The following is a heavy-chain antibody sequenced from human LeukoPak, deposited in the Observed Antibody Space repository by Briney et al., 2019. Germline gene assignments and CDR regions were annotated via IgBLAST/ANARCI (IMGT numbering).Heavy chain of an antibody. CDR1: GFTFSSYG. CDR2: IRYDGSNK. CDR3: AKETRRIAAPDYMDV. D-gene: IGHD6-13*01. Sequence: GGSLRLSCAASGFTFSSYGMHWVRQAPGKGLEWVAFIRYDGSNKYYADSVKGRFTISRDNSKNTLYLQMNSLRAEDTAVYYCAKETRRIAAPDYMDVWGKGTTVTVSS. V-gene: IGHV3-30*02. J-gene: IGHJ6*03.